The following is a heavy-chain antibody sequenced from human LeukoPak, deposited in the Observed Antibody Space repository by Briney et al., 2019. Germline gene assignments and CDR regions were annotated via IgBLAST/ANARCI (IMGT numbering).Heavy chain of an antibody. Sequence: GGSLRLSCAASGFAFDTYGMTWAHQAPGKGLEWVSSISGSGYNTYYADSVKGRFTISRDNSKNTLYLQMNSLRAEDTAIYYCATSTTSFDYWGQGTLVTVSS. V-gene: IGHV3-23*01. CDR1: GFAFDTYG. J-gene: IGHJ4*02. CDR3: ATSTTSFDY. CDR2: ISGSGYNT.